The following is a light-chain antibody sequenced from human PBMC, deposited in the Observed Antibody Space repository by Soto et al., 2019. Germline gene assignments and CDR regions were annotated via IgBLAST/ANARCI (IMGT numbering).Light chain of an antibody. CDR3: QQYSSLWT. CDR1: QSVSNNY. CDR2: GAS. Sequence: EIVLTQSPGTLSLSPGERPTLSCRTSQSVSNNYLAWYQQKPGQAPRLLIYGASSRATGIPDRFSGSGSGTDFTLSISRLEPEDFAVYYCQQYSSLWTFGQGTKGDIK. J-gene: IGKJ1*01. V-gene: IGKV3-20*01.